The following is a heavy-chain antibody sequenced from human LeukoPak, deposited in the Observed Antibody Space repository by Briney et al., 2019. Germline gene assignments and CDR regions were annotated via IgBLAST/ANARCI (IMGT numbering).Heavy chain of an antibody. CDR3: ARSSNRYCSSTSCYTNWFDP. J-gene: IGHJ5*02. CDR2: IYHSGST. Sequence: PSETLSLTCAVSGGSISSGGYSWSWIRQPPGKGLEWIGYIYHSGSTYYNPSLKSRVTISVDRSKNQFSLKLSSVTAADTAVYYCARSSNRYCSSTSCYTNWFDPWGQGTLVTVSS. V-gene: IGHV4-30-2*01. CDR1: GGSISSGGYS. D-gene: IGHD2-2*02.